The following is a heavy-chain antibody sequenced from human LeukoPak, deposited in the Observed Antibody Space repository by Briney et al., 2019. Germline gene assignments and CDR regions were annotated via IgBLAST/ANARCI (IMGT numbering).Heavy chain of an antibody. CDR2: INAGNGDT. CDR3: ARDRAPKTVTSEVDAFDI. CDR1: DYTFTSYS. J-gene: IGHJ3*02. V-gene: IGHV1-3*03. Sequence: GASVKVSRKASDYTFTSYSIHWVRQAPGQRLEWMGWINAGNGDTKYSQEFQGRLTITRDTSATTAYMELSSLTSEDMAVYYCARDRAPKTVTSEVDAFDIWGQGTMVTVSS. D-gene: IGHD4-17*01.